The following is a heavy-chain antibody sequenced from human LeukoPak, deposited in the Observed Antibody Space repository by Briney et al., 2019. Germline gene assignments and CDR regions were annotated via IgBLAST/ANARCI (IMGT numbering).Heavy chain of an antibody. Sequence: GESLKISCKASGYSFTSYWIGWVRQMPGKGLEWMGVIYPGDSDTKYSPSFQGQVTISADKSINTAYLQWSSLKASDTAMYYCARRIAVAGTDAFDIWGRGTMVTVSS. V-gene: IGHV5-51*01. J-gene: IGHJ3*02. CDR3: ARRIAVAGTDAFDI. CDR2: IYPGDSDT. D-gene: IGHD6-19*01. CDR1: GYSFTSYW.